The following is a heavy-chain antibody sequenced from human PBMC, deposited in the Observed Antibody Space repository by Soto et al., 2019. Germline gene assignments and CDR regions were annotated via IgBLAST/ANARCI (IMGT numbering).Heavy chain of an antibody. V-gene: IGHV4-31*03. CDR2: IYYSGST. CDR1: GGSISSGGYY. CDR3: ARDAIVYGSGSYVEY. Sequence: SETLSLTCTVSGGSISSGGYYWSWIRQHPGKGLEWIGYIYYSGSTYYNPSLKSRVTISVDTSKNQFSLKLSSVTAADTAVYYCARDAIVYGSGSYVEYWGQGTLVTVSS. D-gene: IGHD3-10*01. J-gene: IGHJ4*02.